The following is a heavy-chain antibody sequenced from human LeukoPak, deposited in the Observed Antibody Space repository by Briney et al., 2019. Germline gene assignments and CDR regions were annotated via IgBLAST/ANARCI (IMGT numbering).Heavy chain of an antibody. Sequence: KPSETLSLTCTVSGGSISSYYWSWIRQPPGKGLEWIGYIYPSGSTNYNPSLKSRVTISVDTSKNQFSLKLSSVTAADTAVYYCARGQTEDGYNNFPFDYWGQGTLVTVSS. CDR3: ARGQTEDGYNNFPFDY. D-gene: IGHD5-24*01. J-gene: IGHJ4*02. CDR1: GGSISSYY. V-gene: IGHV4-4*09. CDR2: IYPSGST.